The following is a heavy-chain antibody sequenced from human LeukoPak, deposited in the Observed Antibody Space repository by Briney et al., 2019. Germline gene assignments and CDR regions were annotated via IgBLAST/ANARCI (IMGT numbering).Heavy chain of an antibody. CDR3: ATYSSGWYAEYFQH. Sequence: PGRSLRLSCAPSGFMFNDYALHWVRQAPGKGLEWVSSISWNSGNMYYVDSVKGRFTISRDNAKNSLYLQMNSLRAEDTAVYYCATYSSGWYAEYFQHWGQGTLVTVSS. V-gene: IGHV3-9*01. CDR2: ISWNSGNM. J-gene: IGHJ1*01. CDR1: GFMFNDYA. D-gene: IGHD6-19*01.